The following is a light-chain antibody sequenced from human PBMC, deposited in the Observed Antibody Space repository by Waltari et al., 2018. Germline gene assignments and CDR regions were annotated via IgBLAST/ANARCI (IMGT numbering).Light chain of an antibody. V-gene: IGLV2-8*01. Sequence: QSALTQPPSASGSPGQSVTISCTGTSSDVGGYNYVSWYQQHPGKAPKLMIYRVNNLPSGVPDRFSGSKSGNTASLTVSGLQAEDEADYYCTSYAGSNNLVFGGGTKLTVL. CDR2: RVN. CDR1: SSDVGGYNY. J-gene: IGLJ3*02. CDR3: TSYAGSNNLV.